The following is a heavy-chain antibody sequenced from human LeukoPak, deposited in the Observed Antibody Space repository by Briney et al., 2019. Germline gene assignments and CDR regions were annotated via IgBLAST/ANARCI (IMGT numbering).Heavy chain of an antibody. CDR1: GFTFSSYW. J-gene: IGHJ3*02. CDR3: ARDFLDAFDI. D-gene: IGHD2/OR15-2a*01. CDR2: INSDGSST. Sequence: GGSLRLSCAASGFTFSSYWMHWVRQAPGKGLVWVSRINSDGSSTSYADSVEGRFTTSRDNAKNPLYLQMTGLRAEDTAVYYCARDFLDAFDIWGQGTMVTVSS. V-gene: IGHV3-74*01.